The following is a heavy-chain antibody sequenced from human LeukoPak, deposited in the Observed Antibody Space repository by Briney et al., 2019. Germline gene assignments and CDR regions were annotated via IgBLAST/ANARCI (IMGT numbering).Heavy chain of an antibody. Sequence: GGSLRLSCAASGFTFSSYGMHWVRQAPGKGLEWVAFIRYDGSNKYYADSVKGRFTISRDNSKNTLYLQMNSLSAEDEAVYYIAKAQRQTMVRGVINPPLYYYYMDVWGKGTTVTISS. CDR1: GFTFSSYG. D-gene: IGHD3-10*01. CDR2: IRYDGSNK. J-gene: IGHJ6*03. CDR3: AKAQRQTMVRGVINPPLYYYYMDV. V-gene: IGHV3-30*02.